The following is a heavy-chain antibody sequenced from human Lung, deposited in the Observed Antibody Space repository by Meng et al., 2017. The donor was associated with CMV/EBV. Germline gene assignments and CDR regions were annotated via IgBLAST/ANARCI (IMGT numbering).Heavy chain of an antibody. CDR1: GFTFSTNW. V-gene: IGHV3-7*01. CDR2: INPDGSEK. Sequence: GSLKISCAASGFTFSTNWMDWVRQTPGKGLEWVANINPDGSEKYYVGSVEGRFTISRDNGKNLLSLEMISLRAEETGVYYCSRTIDHWGQGTLVTVSS. J-gene: IGHJ5*02. CDR3: SRTIDH.